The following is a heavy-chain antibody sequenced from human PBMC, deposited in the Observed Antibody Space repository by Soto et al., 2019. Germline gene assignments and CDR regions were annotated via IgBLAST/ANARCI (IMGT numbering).Heavy chain of an antibody. D-gene: IGHD2-2*01. CDR3: AIVPDC. V-gene: IGHV4-30-2*01. CDR2: IYHSGST. J-gene: IGHJ4*02. Sequence: QLQLQESGSGLVKPSQTLSLTCAVSGGSISSGGYSWSWIRQPPGKGLEWIGYIYHSGSTYYNPDPKSRVTISVVRPKNQSSLKLSSVTASDPAAYYCAIVPDCWGQGTLVTVSS. CDR1: GGSISSGGYS.